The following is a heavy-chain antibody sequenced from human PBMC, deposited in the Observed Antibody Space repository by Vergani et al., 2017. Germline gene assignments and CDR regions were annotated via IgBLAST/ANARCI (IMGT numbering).Heavy chain of an antibody. CDR3: VRTVALWFGETKDGGWFDP. Sequence: QVQLQQWGAGVVKPSGTLSLTCSVSGYSITSGYYWGWIRQPPGRGLEWIGNIYHTGSAYYNPSLKSRVTVSVDTSMNQVSLKLNSVTAADTAVYYCVRTVALWFGETKDGGWFDPWGKGTLVTVTS. J-gene: IGHJ5*02. D-gene: IGHD3-10*01. V-gene: IGHV4-38-2*01. CDR1: GYSITSGYY. CDR2: IYHTGSA.